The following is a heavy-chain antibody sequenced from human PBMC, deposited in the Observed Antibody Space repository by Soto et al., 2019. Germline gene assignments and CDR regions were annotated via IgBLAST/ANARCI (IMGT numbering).Heavy chain of an antibody. CDR2: VSNDGSNK. D-gene: IGHD6-19*01. CDR1: GFTFSSYV. V-gene: IGHV3-30*18. Sequence: QVQLVESGGGVVQPGRSLRLSCAASGFTFSSYVMHWVRQAPGKGLEWVAVVSNDGSNKDYADSVKGRFTISRDNSKNTLYLQMNSLRAEDTAVYYCAKVLLTYTSGWYHPHFDYLGQGTLVTVSS. CDR3: AKVLLTYTSGWYHPHFDY. J-gene: IGHJ4*02.